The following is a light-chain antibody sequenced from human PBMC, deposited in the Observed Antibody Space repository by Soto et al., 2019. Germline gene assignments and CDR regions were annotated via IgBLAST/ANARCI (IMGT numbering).Light chain of an antibody. J-gene: IGKJ4*01. CDR2: DAS. CDR1: QSVSSY. Sequence: EIVLTHSPATLSLSPVERATLSFRASQSVSSYLAWYQQKPGQAPRLLIYDASNRATGIPARFSGSGSGTEFTLTISSLEPEDFVVYYCQQYGSSPPLTFGGGTKVDIK. CDR3: QQYGSSPPLT. V-gene: IGKV3-11*01.